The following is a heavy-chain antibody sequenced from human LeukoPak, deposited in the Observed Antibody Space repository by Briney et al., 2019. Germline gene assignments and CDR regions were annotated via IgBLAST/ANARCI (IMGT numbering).Heavy chain of an antibody. V-gene: IGHV1-69*04. CDR2: IIPILGIA. D-gene: IGHD3-22*01. CDR3: ARLVYYYDSSGYSERNHFDY. J-gene: IGHJ4*02. CDR1: GGTFSSYA. Sequence: ASVKVSCKASGGTFSSYAISWVRQAPGQGLEWMGRIIPILGIANYAQKFQGRVTITADKSTSTAYMELSSLRSEDTAVYYCARLVYYYDSSGYSERNHFDYWGQGTLVTVSS.